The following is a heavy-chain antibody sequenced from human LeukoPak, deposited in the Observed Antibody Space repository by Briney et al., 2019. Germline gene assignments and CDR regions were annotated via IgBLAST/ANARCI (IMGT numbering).Heavy chain of an antibody. Sequence: GASVKVSCKASGYTFTSSTVSWVRQAPGQGLEWMGWISPYNGNTNYAQKLQGRVTMTTDTSTSTAYMELRSLRSDDTAVYCCARVSNYYPYYFDYWGQGTLVTVSS. D-gene: IGHD3-22*01. J-gene: IGHJ4*02. CDR1: GYTFTSST. CDR2: ISPYNGNT. CDR3: ARVSNYYPYYFDY. V-gene: IGHV1-18*01.